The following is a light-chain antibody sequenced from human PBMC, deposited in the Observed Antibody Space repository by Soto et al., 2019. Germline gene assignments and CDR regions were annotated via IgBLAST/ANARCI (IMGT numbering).Light chain of an antibody. J-gene: IGKJ5*01. CDR1: QSVSSNY. CDR2: GIS. CDR3: QQRSNWPAIT. V-gene: IGKV3D-20*02. Sequence: VLTQSPGTLSLSTGERATLSCRSSQSVSSNYFAWYQQRPGQAPRLLIYGISNRATGIPARFSGSGSGTDFTLTISCLDPEDFAVYYCQQRSNWPAITFGQGTRLAI.